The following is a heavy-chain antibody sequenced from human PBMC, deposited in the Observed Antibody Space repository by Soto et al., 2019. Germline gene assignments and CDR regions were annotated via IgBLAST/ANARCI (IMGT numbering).Heavy chain of an antibody. CDR3: VSQRTTVPTQAYFDY. J-gene: IGHJ4*02. CDR1: GGSVTNSSYY. V-gene: IGHV4-39*01. Sequence: SETLSLTCTVSGGSVTNSSYYWGWIRQSPGKGLEWIGSVYYRGRSYSKSSVKSRVTISVDTSRNRFSLSLNSVTASDTAVYFCVSQRTTVPTQAYFDYWGPGALVTVSS. D-gene: IGHD4-17*01. CDR2: VYYRGRS.